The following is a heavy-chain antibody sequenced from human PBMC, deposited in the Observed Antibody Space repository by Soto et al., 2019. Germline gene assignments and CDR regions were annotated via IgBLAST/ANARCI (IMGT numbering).Heavy chain of an antibody. Sequence: QVQLVQSGAEVRKPGSSVKVSCKASGGTFSRHAISWVRQAPGQGLEWMGGIIPIFGTANHAQKFQGRVTSIADESTSTVYMELSSLRSGDTAMYYCARGWGYDSNDYYYAYWGQGTLVIVSS. J-gene: IGHJ4*02. CDR1: GGTFSRHA. D-gene: IGHD3-22*01. CDR3: ARGWGYDSNDYYYAY. CDR2: IIPIFGTA. V-gene: IGHV1-69*01.